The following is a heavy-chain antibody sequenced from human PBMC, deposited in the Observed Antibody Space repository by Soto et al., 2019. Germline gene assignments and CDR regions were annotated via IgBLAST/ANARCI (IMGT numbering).Heavy chain of an antibody. D-gene: IGHD3-9*01. Sequence: GGSLRLSCAASGFTFSSYAMSWVRQAPGKGLEWVSTIRGSGGSTYYADSVRGRFTISRDNSKNTLFLQVNSLRVEDTAVYYCAKGGYDILTSIDFWGQGTLVTVSS. CDR2: IRGSGGST. V-gene: IGHV3-23*01. CDR1: GFTFSSYA. J-gene: IGHJ4*02. CDR3: AKGGYDILTSIDF.